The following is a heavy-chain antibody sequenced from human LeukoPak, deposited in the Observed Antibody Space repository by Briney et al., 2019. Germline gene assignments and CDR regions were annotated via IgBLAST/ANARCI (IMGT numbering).Heavy chain of an antibody. CDR3: TIYDGYGDYPDY. J-gene: IGHJ4*02. Sequence: PGGSLRLSCAASGFTFSNAWMSWVRQAPGKGLEWVGRIKSKTDGGTTDYAAPVKGRFTISRDDSKNTLYLQMNSLKTEDTAVYYCTIYDGYGDYPDYWGQGTLVTVSS. CDR2: IKSKTDGGTT. CDR1: GFTFSNAW. D-gene: IGHD4-17*01. V-gene: IGHV3-15*01.